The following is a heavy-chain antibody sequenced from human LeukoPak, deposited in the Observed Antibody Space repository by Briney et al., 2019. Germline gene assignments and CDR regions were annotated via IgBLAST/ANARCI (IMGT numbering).Heavy chain of an antibody. Sequence: GGSLRLSCAASGFTFSSYGMHWVRQAPGKGLEWVAVIWYDGSGKYYADSVKGRFTISRDNSKNTLYLQMNSLRAEDTAVYYCAKAQGRRSVDAFDIWGQGTMVTVSS. J-gene: IGHJ3*02. CDR1: GFTFSSYG. CDR2: IWYDGSGK. CDR3: AKAQGRRSVDAFDI. V-gene: IGHV3-33*06. D-gene: IGHD4-17*01.